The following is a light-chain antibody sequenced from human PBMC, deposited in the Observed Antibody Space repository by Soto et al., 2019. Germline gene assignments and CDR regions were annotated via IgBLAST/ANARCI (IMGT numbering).Light chain of an antibody. CDR2: DAS. CDR1: QSISNF. J-gene: IGKJ2*01. Sequence: DIQMTQSPSSLSASVGDRVTITCRASQSISNFLNWYQQKPGRAPNLLIYDASSLQSGVPSRLSCSGSGTDVTLPISSRQPEDFSIYYCQQSNSISRLFGQGPKLHIK. CDR3: QQSNSISRL. V-gene: IGKV1-39*01.